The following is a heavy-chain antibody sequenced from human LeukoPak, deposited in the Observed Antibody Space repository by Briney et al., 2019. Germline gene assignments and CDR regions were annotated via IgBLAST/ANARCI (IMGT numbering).Heavy chain of an antibody. CDR2: IVVGSGNT. J-gene: IGHJ4*02. Sequence: SVKVSCKASGFTFTSSAMQWVRQARGQLLEWIGWIVVGSGNTNYAQKFQERVTITRDMSTSTAYMELSSLRSEDTAVYYCARGTYEWSGTKYYFDYWGQGTLVTVSS. V-gene: IGHV1-58*02. D-gene: IGHD3-3*01. CDR1: GFTFTSSA. CDR3: ARGTYEWSGTKYYFDY.